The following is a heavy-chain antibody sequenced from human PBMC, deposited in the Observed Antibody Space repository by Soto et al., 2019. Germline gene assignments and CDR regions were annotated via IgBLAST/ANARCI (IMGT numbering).Heavy chain of an antibody. CDR2: ISGYNGNT. V-gene: IGHV1-18*01. Sequence: QVQLLQSGAEVKKPGASVKVSCKASGYIFTNYGISWVRQAPGQGLEWMGWISGYNGNTNYAQNLQGRVTMTTDTSTSTAYMELRSLRSDDTAVYYCARGWNYYYYYGMDVWGQGTTVTVSS. CDR3: ARGWNYYYYYGMDV. CDR1: GYIFTNYG. J-gene: IGHJ6*02. D-gene: IGHD1-1*01.